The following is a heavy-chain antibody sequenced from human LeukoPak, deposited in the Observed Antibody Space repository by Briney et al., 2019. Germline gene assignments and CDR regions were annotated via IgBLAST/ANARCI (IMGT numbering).Heavy chain of an antibody. CDR2: VYHSGNT. CDR3: ARRISGDYGNWLDP. Sequence: PSETLSLTCTVSGGSISNYYWNWIRQPPGKRLEWIGSVYHSGNTNYNPSLGSRVTMSVDTSKNQFSLKLNSVTATDTAVYYRARRISGDYGNWLDPWGQGTPVTVSS. J-gene: IGHJ5*02. CDR1: GGSISNYY. V-gene: IGHV4-59*01. D-gene: IGHD4-17*01.